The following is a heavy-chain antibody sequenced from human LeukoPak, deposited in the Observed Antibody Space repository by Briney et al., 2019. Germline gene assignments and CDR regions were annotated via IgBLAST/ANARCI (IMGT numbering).Heavy chain of an antibody. CDR1: GLTVSSKY. CDR3: ARVGGDRVAC. J-gene: IGHJ4*02. CDR2: MYNNGNT. D-gene: IGHD4-17*01. V-gene: IGHV3-53*01. Sequence: GGSLRLSCAASGLTVSSKYMSWVRQAPGKGLELVSVMYNNGNTHYADSVKGRFTISRDNAKNTLYLQMNSLRPEDTAVYYCARVGGDRVACGGQGCLVTVSS.